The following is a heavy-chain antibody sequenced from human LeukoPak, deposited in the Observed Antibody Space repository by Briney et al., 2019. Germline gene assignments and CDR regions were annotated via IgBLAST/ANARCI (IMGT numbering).Heavy chain of an antibody. J-gene: IGHJ4*02. Sequence: GGSLRLSCAASGFTFSLYNMNWVRQAPGKGLEWVSYISRDSITTYYADSVKGRFTISRDNAKNSLYLQMNSLRDEDTAVYFCARDLLDYWGQGTLVIVSS. V-gene: IGHV3-48*02. CDR3: ARDLLDY. CDR2: ISRDSITT. CDR1: GFTFSLYN.